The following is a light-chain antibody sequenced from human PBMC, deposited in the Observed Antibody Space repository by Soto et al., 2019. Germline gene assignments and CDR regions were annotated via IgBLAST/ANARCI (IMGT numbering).Light chain of an antibody. CDR1: QDISRA. J-gene: IGKJ1*01. CDR3: QQFNNYFRT. CDR2: DAS. V-gene: IGKV1D-13*01. Sequence: AIHLTQSPSSPSASVGDRVTITCRASQDISRALAWYQQKPGKAPKLLIYDASTLGGGVTSRFSGSGSGTDFTLTISSLQPDDFATYYCQQFNNYFRTFGQGTKVDIK.